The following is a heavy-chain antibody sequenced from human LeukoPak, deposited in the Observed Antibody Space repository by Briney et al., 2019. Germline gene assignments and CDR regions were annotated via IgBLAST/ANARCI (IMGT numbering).Heavy chain of an antibody. V-gene: IGHV4-39*07. J-gene: IGHJ4*02. CDR3: ARGKWELQTGWYY. D-gene: IGHD1-26*01. Sequence: PSETLSLTCTVSGGSISSSSYYWGWIRQPPGKGLEWIGSIYYSGSTYYNPSLKSRVTISVDTSKNQFSLKLSSVTAADTAVYYCARGKWELQTGWYYWGQGTLVTVSS. CDR2: IYYSGST. CDR1: GGSISSSSYY.